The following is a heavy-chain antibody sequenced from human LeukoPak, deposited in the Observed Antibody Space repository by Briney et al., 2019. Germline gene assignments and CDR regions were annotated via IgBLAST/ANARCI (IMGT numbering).Heavy chain of an antibody. CDR2: ISYDGSNK. CDR1: GFTFSSYG. J-gene: IGHJ6*03. D-gene: IGHD4-17*01. Sequence: GGSLRLSCAASGFTFSSYGMHWVRQAPGKGLEWVAVISYDGSNKYYADSVKGRFTISRDNSKNTLYLQMNSLRAEDTAVYYCAKSGDYSYYYYMDVWGKGTTVTVSS. V-gene: IGHV3-30*18. CDR3: AKSGDYSYYYYMDV.